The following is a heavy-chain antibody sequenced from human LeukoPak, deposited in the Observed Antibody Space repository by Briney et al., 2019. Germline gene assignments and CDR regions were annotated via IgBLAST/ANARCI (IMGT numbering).Heavy chain of an antibody. D-gene: IGHD2-15*01. CDR2: ISWNSGSI. CDR3: AKDSSAPLGFDAFDI. V-gene: IGHV3-9*01. Sequence: PGRSLRLSCAASGFTFDDYAMHWVRQAPGKGLEWVSGISWNSGSIGYADSVKGRFTISRDNAKNSLYLQMNSLRAEDTALYYCAKDSSAPLGFDAFDIWGQGTMVTVSS. CDR1: GFTFDDYA. J-gene: IGHJ3*02.